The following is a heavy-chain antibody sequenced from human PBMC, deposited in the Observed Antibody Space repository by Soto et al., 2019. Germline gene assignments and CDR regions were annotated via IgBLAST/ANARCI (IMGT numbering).Heavy chain of an antibody. D-gene: IGHD4-17*01. CDR3: ARDRLPRNNWFDP. J-gene: IGHJ5*02. CDR1: GGSISSGGYY. CDR2: IYYSGST. Sequence: SETLSLTCTVSGGSISSGGYYWSWIRQHPGKGLEWIGYIYYSGSTYYNPSLKSRVTISVDTSKNQFSLELSSVTAADTAVYYCARDRLPRNNWFDPWGQGTLVTVSS. V-gene: IGHV4-31*03.